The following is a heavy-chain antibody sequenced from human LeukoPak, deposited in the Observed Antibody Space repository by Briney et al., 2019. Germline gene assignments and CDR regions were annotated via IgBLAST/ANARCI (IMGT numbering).Heavy chain of an antibody. CDR2: ISDSGGST. Sequence: GGSLRLSCAASGFTFIGYAMSWVRQAPGKGLEWVSEISDSGGSTNFADSVKGRFTISRDNSKNTLYLQMNSLRAEDTAVYYCAKDDSNHQRVVPTPDAFDIWGQGTMVTVSS. CDR1: GFTFIGYA. V-gene: IGHV3-23*01. D-gene: IGHD1-14*01. J-gene: IGHJ3*02. CDR3: AKDDSNHQRVVPTPDAFDI.